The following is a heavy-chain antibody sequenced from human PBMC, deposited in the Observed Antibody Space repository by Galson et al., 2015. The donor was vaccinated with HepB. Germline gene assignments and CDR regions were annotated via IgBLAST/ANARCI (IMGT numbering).Heavy chain of an antibody. CDR2: INWNGGST. Sequence: SLRLSCAASGFTFDDYGMSWVRQAPGKGLELVAGINWNGGSTGYADSVKGRFTISSYNAKNSLYLKMNRLRAEDTALYHCARGGVEPFDYWGQGTLVAVSS. D-gene: IGHD3-16*01. J-gene: IGHJ4*02. V-gene: IGHV3-20*01. CDR1: GFTFDDYG. CDR3: ARGGVEPFDY.